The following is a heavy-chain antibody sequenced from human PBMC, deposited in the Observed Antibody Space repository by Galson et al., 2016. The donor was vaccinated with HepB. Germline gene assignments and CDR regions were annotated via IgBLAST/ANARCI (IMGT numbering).Heavy chain of an antibody. CDR1: GGSFSGYY. J-gene: IGHJ5*02. Sequence: SETLSLTCAVYGGSFSGYYWTWIRQPPGKGLEWIGEINHSESTNYNPSLKSRVTILLDVSKNQFSLEVTSVTAADTAVYFCARAVTATWLDPWGQGTLVTVSS. CDR3: ARAVTATWLDP. D-gene: IGHD4-23*01. V-gene: IGHV4-34*01. CDR2: INHSEST.